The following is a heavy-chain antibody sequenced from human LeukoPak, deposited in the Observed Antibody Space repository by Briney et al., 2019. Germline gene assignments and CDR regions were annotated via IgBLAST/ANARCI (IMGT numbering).Heavy chain of an antibody. J-gene: IGHJ4*02. Sequence: GASVKVSCKASGYTFTGYYMHWVRQAPGQGLEWMGIINPSGGSTSYAQKFQGRVTMTRDTSTSTVYMELSSLRSEDTAVYYCARLSLGVYYYDSSGYYKNDYWGQGTLVTVSS. V-gene: IGHV1-46*01. D-gene: IGHD3-22*01. CDR1: GYTFTGYY. CDR3: ARLSLGVYYYDSSGYYKNDY. CDR2: INPSGGST.